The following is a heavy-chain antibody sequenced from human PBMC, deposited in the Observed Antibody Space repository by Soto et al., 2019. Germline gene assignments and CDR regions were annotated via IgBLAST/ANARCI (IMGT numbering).Heavy chain of an antibody. Sequence: ASVKVSCKASGYTFTGYYMHWVRQAPGQGLEWMGWINPNSGGTNYAQKFQGWVTMTRETSISTAYMELSRLRSDDTAVYYCASSSSKYYYGMDVWGQGTTVTVSS. CDR2: INPNSGGT. V-gene: IGHV1-2*04. CDR3: ASSSSKYYYGMDV. D-gene: IGHD6-6*01. J-gene: IGHJ6*02. CDR1: GYTFTGYY.